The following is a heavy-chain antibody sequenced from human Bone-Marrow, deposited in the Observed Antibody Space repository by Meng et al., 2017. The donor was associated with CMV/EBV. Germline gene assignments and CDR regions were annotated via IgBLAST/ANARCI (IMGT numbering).Heavy chain of an antibody. CDR2: IFGGGTAT. CDR1: GFTFSSYW. V-gene: IGHV3-23*03. J-gene: IGHJ4*02. D-gene: IGHD5-12*01. Sequence: GESLKISCAASGFTFSSYWMSWVRQAPGKGLEWVSVIFGGGTATYYADSVKGRFTISRDNSKDTLYLQMDGLRAEDTAIYFCAKGGREYPGYDFSFDSWGQGTLVTVSS. CDR3: AKGGREYPGYDFSFDS.